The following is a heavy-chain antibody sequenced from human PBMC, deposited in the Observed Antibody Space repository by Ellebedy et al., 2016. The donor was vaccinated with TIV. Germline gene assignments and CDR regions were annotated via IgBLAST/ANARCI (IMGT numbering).Heavy chain of an antibody. J-gene: IGHJ6*02. CDR2: ISSSSSYI. V-gene: IGHV3-21*04. D-gene: IGHD3-22*01. Sequence: GGSLRLXXAASGFTFSSYSMNWVRQAPGKGLEWVSSISSSSSYIYYADSVKGRFTISRDNAKNSLYLQMNSLRAEDTAVYYCARVLADYDSSGYYLSDYYYGMDVWGQGTTVTVSS. CDR1: GFTFSSYS. CDR3: ARVLADYDSSGYYLSDYYYGMDV.